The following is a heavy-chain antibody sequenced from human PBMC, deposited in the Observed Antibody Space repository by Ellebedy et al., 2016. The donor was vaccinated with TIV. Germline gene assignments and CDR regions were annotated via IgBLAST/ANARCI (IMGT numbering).Heavy chain of an antibody. J-gene: IGHJ6*02. Sequence: GESLKISCAASGFTFSSYAMSWVRQAPGKGLEWVAVVSNDGTDKDNADSVKGRFTISRDKSNNTLYLQMDKLRPDDTAIYYLARGMGPSVYYGMDVWGQGTTVTVSS. CDR3: ARGMGPSVYYGMDV. V-gene: IGHV3-30-3*01. CDR2: VSNDGTDK. CDR1: GFTFSSYA. D-gene: IGHD3-16*01.